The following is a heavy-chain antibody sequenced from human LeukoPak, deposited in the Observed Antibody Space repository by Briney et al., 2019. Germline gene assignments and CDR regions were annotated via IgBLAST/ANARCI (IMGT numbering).Heavy chain of an antibody. Sequence: GGSLRLSCAASGFTFSSYEMNWVRQAPGKGLEWVSYISSSSSTIYYADSVKGRFTISRDNAKNSLYLQMNSLRAEDTAVYYCARDNFWSGSDAFDIWGQGTMVTVSS. J-gene: IGHJ3*02. CDR3: ARDNFWSGSDAFDI. D-gene: IGHD3-3*01. CDR1: GFTFSSYE. V-gene: IGHV3-48*01. CDR2: ISSSSSTI.